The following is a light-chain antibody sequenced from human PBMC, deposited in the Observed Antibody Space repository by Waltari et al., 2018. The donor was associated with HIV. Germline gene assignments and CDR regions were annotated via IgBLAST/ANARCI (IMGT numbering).Light chain of an antibody. CDR2: GNT. V-gene: IGLV1-40*01. CDR1: SSNIGTNYD. CDR3: QSYDNTVNGWV. J-gene: IGLJ3*02. Sequence: VTVSCTGSSSNIGTNYDVHWYQFLPGEVPKLLIYGNTIRPAGVPGRFSGSSSGTSASLAITGLQPADEADYYCQSYDNTVNGWVFGGGTRVTV.